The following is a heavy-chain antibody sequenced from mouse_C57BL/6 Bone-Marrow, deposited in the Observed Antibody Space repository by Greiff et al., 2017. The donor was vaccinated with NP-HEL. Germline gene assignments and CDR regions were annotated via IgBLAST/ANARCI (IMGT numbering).Heavy chain of an antibody. J-gene: IGHJ4*01. CDR1: GFTFSDYY. Sequence: DVMLVESEGGLVQPGRSMKLSCTASGFTFSDYYMAWVRQVPEKGLEWVANINYDGSSTYYLDSLKSRFIISRDNAKNILYLQMSSLKSEDTATYYCARSTTVVPMDYWGQGTSVTVSS. D-gene: IGHD1-1*01. V-gene: IGHV5-16*01. CDR2: INYDGSST. CDR3: ARSTTVVPMDY.